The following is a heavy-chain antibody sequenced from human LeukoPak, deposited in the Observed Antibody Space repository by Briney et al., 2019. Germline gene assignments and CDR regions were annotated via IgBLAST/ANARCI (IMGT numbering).Heavy chain of an antibody. D-gene: IGHD5-12*01. CDR2: IYLGGST. Sequence: SETLSLTCTVSGGSMNSDYWTWIRQPAGKGLEWIGLIYLGGSTNYNPSLKSRATISVDTSKKQFSLKLTSATAADTAVYYCARGDDYKSTLFDYWGQGTLVTVSS. V-gene: IGHV4-4*07. CDR3: ARGDDYKSTLFDY. J-gene: IGHJ4*02. CDR1: GGSMNSDY.